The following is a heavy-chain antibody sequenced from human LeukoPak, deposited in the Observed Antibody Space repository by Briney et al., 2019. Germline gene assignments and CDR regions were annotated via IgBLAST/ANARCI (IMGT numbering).Heavy chain of an antibody. D-gene: IGHD3-3*01. J-gene: IGHJ5*02. CDR2: INPNSCGT. CDR3: ARGYPYYDFWSSYYNVEYNWFVP. Sequence: GASVKVSFKASGYTFTGYYMHWVRQAPGQGLEWMGWINPNSCGTNYAQKFQGWVTKTRDTSISTADMELSRLRSDDTAVYYCARGYPYYDFWSSYYNVEYNWFVPWGQGTLVTVSS. CDR1: GYTFTGYY. V-gene: IGHV1-2*04.